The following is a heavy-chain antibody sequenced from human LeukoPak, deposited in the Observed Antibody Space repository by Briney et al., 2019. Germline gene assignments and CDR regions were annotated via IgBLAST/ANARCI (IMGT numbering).Heavy chain of an antibody. V-gene: IGHV1-2*04. CDR1: GYTFTGYY. Sequence: ASVKVSCKASGYTFTGYYMHWVRQAPGQGLEWMGWINPNSGGTNYAQKFQGWATMTRDTSISTAYMELSRLRSDDTAVYYCARVRYGDFDYWGQGTLVTVSS. CDR2: INPNSGGT. D-gene: IGHD4-17*01. J-gene: IGHJ4*02. CDR3: ARVRYGDFDY.